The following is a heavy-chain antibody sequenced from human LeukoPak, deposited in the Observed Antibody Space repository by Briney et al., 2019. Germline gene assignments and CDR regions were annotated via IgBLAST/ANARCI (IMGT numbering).Heavy chain of an antibody. CDR2: ISNTGDVT. CDR1: GFIFGDYY. V-gene: IGHV3-11*01. CDR3: AKGILGGGLDH. J-gene: IGHJ4*02. D-gene: IGHD2/OR15-2a*01. Sequence: GGSLRHSCAASGFIFGDYYMTWIRQAPGKGLEWVSYISNTGDVTKYADSVKGRFTISRDNAKNSLYLEMNALRVEDTALYFCAKGILGGGLDHWGQGSLVTVSS.